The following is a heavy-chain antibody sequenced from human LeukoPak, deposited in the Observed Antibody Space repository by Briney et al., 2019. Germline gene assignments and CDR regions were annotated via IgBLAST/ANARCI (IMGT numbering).Heavy chain of an antibody. CDR3: AREPSRIVVVTANYYYYGMDV. D-gene: IGHD2-21*02. J-gene: IGHJ6*02. CDR1: GFTLSDHY. V-gene: IGHV3-72*01. Sequence: PGGSLRLSCAASGFTLSDHYMDWVRQAPGKGLEWVGRTRNKANSYTTEYAASVKGRFTISRDDSKNSLYLQMNSLKTEDTAVYYCAREPSRIVVVTANYYYYGMDVWGQGTTVTVSS. CDR2: TRNKANSYTT.